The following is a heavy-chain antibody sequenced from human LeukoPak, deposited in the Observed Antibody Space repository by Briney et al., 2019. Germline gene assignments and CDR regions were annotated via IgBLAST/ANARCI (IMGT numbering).Heavy chain of an antibody. CDR3: ARSPKYYYDSSGYYGMDV. J-gene: IGHJ6*02. V-gene: IGHV1-3*02. CDR1: GYTFTSYA. D-gene: IGHD3-22*01. Sequence: ASVKVSCKASGYTFTSYAMHWVRQAPGQRLEWMGWSNAGNGNTKYSQEFQGRVTITRDTSASTAYMELSSLRSEDTAVYYCARSPKYYYDSSGYYGMDVWGQGTTVTVSS. CDR2: SNAGNGNT.